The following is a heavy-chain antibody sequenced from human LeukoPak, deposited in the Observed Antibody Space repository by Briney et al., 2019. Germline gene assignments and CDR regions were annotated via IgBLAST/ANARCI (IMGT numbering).Heavy chain of an antibody. CDR2: VYSSGSI. Sequence: WQTLSLTCTVSGGSISSGSEYWRCIRQPAGKGLQWIGRVYSSGSIKINQFLKSRLTISIDTSKNQFSLRLNSVTAADTAVYYCAREYSSSSAYYYYYYMDVWGKGPTVTVSS. D-gene: IGHD6-6*01. CDR3: AREYSSSSAYYYYYYMDV. CDR1: GGSISSGSEY. V-gene: IGHV4-61*02. J-gene: IGHJ6*03.